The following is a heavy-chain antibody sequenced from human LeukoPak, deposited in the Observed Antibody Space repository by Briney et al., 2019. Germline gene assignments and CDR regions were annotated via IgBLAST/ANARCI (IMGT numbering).Heavy chain of an antibody. CDR2: FHVSGST. CDR3: ARGPPVAGTPRIDY. J-gene: IGHJ4*02. Sequence: SETLSLTCTVSGGSISNYFWSWIRQPAGKGLEWIGRFHVSGSTNYNPSLKSRVTISIDTSQNQFSLRLTSVTAADTAVYYCARGPPVAGTPRIDYWGQGTLVTVSS. D-gene: IGHD6-19*01. CDR1: GGSISNYF. V-gene: IGHV4-4*07.